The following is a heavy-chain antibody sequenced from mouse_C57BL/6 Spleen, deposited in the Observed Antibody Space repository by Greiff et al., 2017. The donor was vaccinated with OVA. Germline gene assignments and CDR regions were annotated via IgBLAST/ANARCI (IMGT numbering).Heavy chain of an antibody. J-gene: IGHJ1*03. Sequence: QVQLKESGPGLVQPSQSLSITCTVSGFSLTSYGVHWVRQSPGKGLEWLGVIWSGGSTDYNAAFISRLSISKDNSKSQVFFKMNSLQADDTAIYYCARNKWDYYGSSYVRSGGYFDVWGTGTTVTVSS. CDR3: ARNKWDYYGSSYVRSGGYFDV. V-gene: IGHV2-2*01. D-gene: IGHD1-1*01. CDR1: GFSLTSYG. CDR2: IWSGGST.